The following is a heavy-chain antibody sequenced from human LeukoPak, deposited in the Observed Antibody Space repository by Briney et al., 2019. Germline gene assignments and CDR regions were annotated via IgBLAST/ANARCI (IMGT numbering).Heavy chain of an antibody. CDR2: IYYSGST. J-gene: IGHJ4*02. CDR3: ARAPRITGTTVDY. Sequence: SETLSLTCTVSGGSISSYYWSWIRQPPGKGLEWIGYIYYSGSTNYNPSLKSRVTISVDTSKNQFSLKLSSVTAADTAVYYCARAPRITGTTVDYWGQGTLVTVSP. D-gene: IGHD1-7*01. CDR1: GGSISSYY. V-gene: IGHV4-59*01.